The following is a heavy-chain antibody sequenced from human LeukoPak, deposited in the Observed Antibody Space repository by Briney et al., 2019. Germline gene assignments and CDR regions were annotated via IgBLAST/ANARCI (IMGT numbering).Heavy chain of an antibody. V-gene: IGHV4-59*01. CDR1: GGSISSYY. CDR2: IYYSGST. D-gene: IGHD3-10*01. CDR3: ARLAYGSGSYYGDSWFDP. Sequence: SETLSLTCTVSGGSISSYYWSWIRQPPGKGLEWIGYIYYSGSTNYNPSLKSRVTISVDTSKNQFSLKLSSVTAADTAVYYCARLAYGSGSYYGDSWFDPWGQGTLVTVSS. J-gene: IGHJ5*02.